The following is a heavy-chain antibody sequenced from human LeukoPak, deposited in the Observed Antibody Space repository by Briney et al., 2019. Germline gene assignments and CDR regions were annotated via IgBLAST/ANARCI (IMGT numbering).Heavy chain of an antibody. CDR2: ISSSSSYI. CDR3: ASRDSSSSAFDY. CDR1: GFTFSSYS. J-gene: IGHJ4*02. D-gene: IGHD6-6*01. Sequence: GGSLRLPCAASGFTFSSYSMNWVRQAPGKGLEWVSSISSSSSYIYYADSVKGRFTISRDHAKNSLYLQMNSLRAEDTAVYYCASRDSSSSAFDYWGQGTLVTVSS. V-gene: IGHV3-21*01.